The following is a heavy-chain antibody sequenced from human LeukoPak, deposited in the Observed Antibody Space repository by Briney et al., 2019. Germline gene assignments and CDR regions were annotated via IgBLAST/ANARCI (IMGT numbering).Heavy chain of an antibody. V-gene: IGHV3-23*01. Sequence: PGGSLRLSCAASGFTFSSYAMSGVRQAPGKGLEWVSAISGSGGSTYYADSVKGRFTISRDNSKNTLYLQMNSLRAEDTAVYYCAKYPGVGPKYYYYYGMDVWGQGTTVTVSS. CDR1: GFTFSSYA. D-gene: IGHD1-26*01. J-gene: IGHJ6*02. CDR3: AKYPGVGPKYYYYYGMDV. CDR2: ISGSGGST.